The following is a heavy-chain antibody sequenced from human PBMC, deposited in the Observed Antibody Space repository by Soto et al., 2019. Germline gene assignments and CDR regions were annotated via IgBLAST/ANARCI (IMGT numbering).Heavy chain of an antibody. Sequence: PSETLSLTCAVYGGSFSGYYWSLIRQPPGKGLEWIGEINHSGSTNYNPSLKSRVTISVDTPKNQFSLKLSSVTAADTAVYYCARETYYYGSGSSHLTDYWGQGTLVTVSS. CDR1: GGSFSGYY. D-gene: IGHD3-10*01. CDR3: ARETYYYGSGSSHLTDY. V-gene: IGHV4-34*01. CDR2: INHSGST. J-gene: IGHJ4*02.